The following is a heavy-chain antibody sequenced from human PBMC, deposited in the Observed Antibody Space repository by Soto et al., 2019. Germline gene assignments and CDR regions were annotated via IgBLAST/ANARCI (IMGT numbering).Heavy chain of an antibody. CDR3: ARTPLGYCSGGSCFP. CDR1: GGSFSGYY. Sequence: PSETLSLTCAVYGGSFSGYYWSWIRQPPGKGLEWIGEINHSGSTNYNPSLKSRVTISVDTSKNQFSLKLSSVTAADTAVYYCARTPLGYCSGGSCFPWGQGTLVTAPQ. J-gene: IGHJ5*02. D-gene: IGHD2-15*01. V-gene: IGHV4-34*01. CDR2: INHSGST.